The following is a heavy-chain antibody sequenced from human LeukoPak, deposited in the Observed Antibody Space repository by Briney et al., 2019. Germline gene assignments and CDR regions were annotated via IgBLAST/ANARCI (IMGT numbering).Heavy chain of an antibody. V-gene: IGHV3-33*01. D-gene: IGHD5-12*01. Sequence: GGSLRLSRAASGFTFSSYGMHWVRQAPGKGLEWVAVIWYDGSNKYYADSVKGRFTISRDNSKNTLYLQMNSLRAEDTAVYCCARDTIVATRQGYYYYGMDVWGKGTTVTVSS. J-gene: IGHJ6*04. CDR1: GFTFSSYG. CDR2: IWYDGSNK. CDR3: ARDTIVATRQGYYYYGMDV.